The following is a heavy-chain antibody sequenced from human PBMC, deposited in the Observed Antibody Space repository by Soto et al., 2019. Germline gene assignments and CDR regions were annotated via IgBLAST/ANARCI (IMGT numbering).Heavy chain of an antibody. Sequence: EVQLVESGGGLVEPGGSMRLSCAASGFTFNTYWMHWVRQAPGKGLVWVSRANSDGSSTTYADSVKGRFTISRDNARNTLYPQMNRLRAEDTAVDYCTRVVRFGSAEYSYSYGMDVCGQGTTVTVSS. CDR2: ANSDGSST. J-gene: IGHJ6*02. CDR3: TRVVRFGSAEYSYSYGMDV. D-gene: IGHD3-10*01. CDR1: GFTFNTYW. V-gene: IGHV3-74*03.